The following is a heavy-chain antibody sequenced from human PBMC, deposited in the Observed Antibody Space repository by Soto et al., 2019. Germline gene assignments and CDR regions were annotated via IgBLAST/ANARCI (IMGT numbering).Heavy chain of an antibody. V-gene: IGHV1-2*04. CDR1: GYTFTGYY. D-gene: IGHD1-26*01. CDR2: INPNSGGT. CDR3: ARDARWDEAPMDY. J-gene: IGHJ4*02. Sequence: QVQLVQSGAEVKKPGASVKVSCKASGYTFTGYYMHWVRQAPGQGLEWMGWINPNSGGTNYAQKFQGWVTMTRETAIRTAYMELSRLRSDDTAVYYGARDARWDEAPMDYWGQGTLVTVSS.